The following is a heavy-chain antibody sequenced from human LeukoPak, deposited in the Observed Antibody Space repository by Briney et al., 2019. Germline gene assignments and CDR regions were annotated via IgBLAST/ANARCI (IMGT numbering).Heavy chain of an antibody. CDR3: ARDGLSTMVRGVFDY. CDR2: INHSGGT. V-gene: IGHV4-34*01. D-gene: IGHD3-10*01. CDR1: GGSFSGYS. J-gene: IGHJ4*02. Sequence: PSETLSLTCAVYGGSFSGYSWNWIRQPPVKGLEWIGEINHSGGTNYNPSLKSRVTISVDTSKKQFSLKLSSVTAADTAVYYCARDGLSTMVRGVFDYWGQGTLVTVSS.